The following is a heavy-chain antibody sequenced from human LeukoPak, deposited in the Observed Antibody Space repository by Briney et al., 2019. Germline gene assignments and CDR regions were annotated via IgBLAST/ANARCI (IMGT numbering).Heavy chain of an antibody. Sequence: SETLSLTCTVSGGSISSFFWGWIRQPPGKGLEWIGYVHSSGSTKYNPSLKSRLIISVDMSKNQFSLKVSSVTAADTAVYYCAREGWGFGELWRGFDYWGQGTLVTVSS. CDR3: AREGWGFGELWRGFDY. CDR1: GGSISSFF. D-gene: IGHD3-10*01. V-gene: IGHV4-59*01. J-gene: IGHJ4*02. CDR2: VHSSGST.